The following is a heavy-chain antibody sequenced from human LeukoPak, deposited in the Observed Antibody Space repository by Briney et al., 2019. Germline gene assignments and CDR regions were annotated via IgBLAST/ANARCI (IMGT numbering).Heavy chain of an antibody. CDR3: AKDLSSGYSYGFSH. Sequence: GGSLRLSCAASGFTFSSYAMSWVRQAPGKGLEWVSAISGSGGSTYYADSVKGRFTISRDNSKNTLYLQMNGLRAEDTAVYYCAKDLSSGYSYGFSHWGQGTLVTVSS. V-gene: IGHV3-23*01. J-gene: IGHJ4*02. CDR1: GFTFSSYA. CDR2: ISGSGGST. D-gene: IGHD5-18*01.